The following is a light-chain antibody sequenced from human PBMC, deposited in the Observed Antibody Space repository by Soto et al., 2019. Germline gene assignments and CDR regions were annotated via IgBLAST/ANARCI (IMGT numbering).Light chain of an antibody. CDR3: QQSYDTVWT. CDR2: AAS. V-gene: IGKV1-39*01. Sequence: DIQMTQSPSSLSASAGDRVTITCRASQSIVSYLNWYQQKPGKAPNLLIYAASSLQSGVPSRFSGSGSGTDFTLTISSLQPEDFATYYCQQSYDTVWTFGQGTTV. J-gene: IGKJ1*01. CDR1: QSIVSY.